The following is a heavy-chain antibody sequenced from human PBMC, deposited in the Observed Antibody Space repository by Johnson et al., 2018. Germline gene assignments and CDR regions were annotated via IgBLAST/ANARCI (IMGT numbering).Heavy chain of an antibody. CDR2: VRGKAYGETT. J-gene: IGHJ3*02. CDR3: RRGKSPPGIGVVHDALDI. Sequence: VQLVESGGGFVQPGRSLRLSCSASGLTFGDYGFNCVRQAPGKGLVWVGFVRGKAYGETTRYAAAVRGRFTISRDGSKSIAYLQMNSLKTEDTAMDYCRRGKSPPGIGVVHDALDIWGQGTMVTVSS. CDR1: GLTFGDYG. D-gene: IGHD3-22*01. V-gene: IGHV3-49*04.